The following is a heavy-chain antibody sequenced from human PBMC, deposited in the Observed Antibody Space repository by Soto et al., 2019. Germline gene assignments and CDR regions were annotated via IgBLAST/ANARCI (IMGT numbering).Heavy chain of an antibody. D-gene: IGHD2-2*01. Sequence: SETLSLTCTVSAGSLSSSSYYWGWIRQPPGKGLEWIGSIYYSGSTYYNPSLESRVTISVDTSKNQFSLKLSSATAADTAVYYCARDIVVVPAAMTVRAGWFDPWGQGTLVTVSS. CDR2: IYYSGST. CDR3: ARDIVVVPAAMTVRAGWFDP. CDR1: AGSLSSSSYY. V-gene: IGHV4-39*02. J-gene: IGHJ5*02.